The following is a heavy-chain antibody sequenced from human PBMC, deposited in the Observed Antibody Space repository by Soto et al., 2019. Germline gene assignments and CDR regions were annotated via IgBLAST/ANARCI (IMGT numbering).Heavy chain of an antibody. J-gene: IGHJ4*02. Sequence: SGPTLVNPTQTLTLTCTFSGFSLSTSGMRVSWIRQPPGKALEWLARIDWDDDKYYSTSLKTRLTISKDTSKNQVVLTMTNMDPVDTATYYCARGYSSCWYLTGVRAVFDVWGQGTLVPVSS. CDR3: ARGYSSCWYLTGVRAVFDV. V-gene: IGHV2-70*04. CDR1: GFSLSTSGMR. CDR2: IDWDDDK. D-gene: IGHD6-19*01.